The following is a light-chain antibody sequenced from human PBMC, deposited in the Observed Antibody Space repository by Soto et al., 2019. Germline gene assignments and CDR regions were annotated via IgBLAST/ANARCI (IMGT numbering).Light chain of an antibody. CDR2: LNSDGSH. Sequence: QPVLTQSPSASASLGASVKLTCTLSSGHSTYAIAWHQQQPEKGPRYLMKLNSDGSHNKRAGIPDRFSGSSSGAERYLTISSLQSEDEAEYYCQTWGTGIWVFGGGTKLTVL. CDR1: SGHSTYA. J-gene: IGLJ3*02. CDR3: QTWGTGIWV. V-gene: IGLV4-69*01.